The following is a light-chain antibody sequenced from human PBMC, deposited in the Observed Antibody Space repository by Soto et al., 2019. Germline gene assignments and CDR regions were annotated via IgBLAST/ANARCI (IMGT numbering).Light chain of an antibody. CDR2: DAS. Sequence: EIVLTQSPATMSLSPGERATLSCGASESVSYSYVAWYQLKGGLAPRLLIHDASTSASGIPDRFSGSKSGTDFTLNIRGLEPEDAAVYYCQPYGSSPIPFGQGTRLEIK. J-gene: IGKJ5*01. V-gene: IGKV3D-20*01. CDR1: ESVSYSY. CDR3: QPYGSSPIP.